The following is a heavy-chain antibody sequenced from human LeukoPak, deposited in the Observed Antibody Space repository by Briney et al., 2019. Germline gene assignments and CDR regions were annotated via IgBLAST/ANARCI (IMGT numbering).Heavy chain of an antibody. D-gene: IGHD5-12*01. V-gene: IGHV1-2*02. CDR2: INPNSGGT. Sequence: ASVKVSCKASGYTFTGYYMHWVRQAPGQGLEWMGWINPNSGGTNYAQKFQGRVTMTRDTSISTAYMELSRLRSDDTAVYYCARDKSGSLGGYEDFDYWGQGTLVTVSS. CDR3: ARDKSGSLGGYEDFDY. CDR1: GYTFTGYY. J-gene: IGHJ4*02.